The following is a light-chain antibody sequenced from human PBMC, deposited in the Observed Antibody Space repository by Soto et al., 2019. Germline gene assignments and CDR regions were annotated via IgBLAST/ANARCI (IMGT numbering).Light chain of an antibody. J-gene: IGKJ1*01. V-gene: IGKV1-5*01. CDR1: QSISSW. Sequence: DIQMTQSPSTLSASVGDRVTITCRASQSISSWLAWYQQKPGKAPKLLIYDASSLESGVPSRFSGSGSGTGFTLTISSLQPDDFATYYCQQNNSYLWTFGQGTKVDIK. CDR2: DAS. CDR3: QQNNSYLWT.